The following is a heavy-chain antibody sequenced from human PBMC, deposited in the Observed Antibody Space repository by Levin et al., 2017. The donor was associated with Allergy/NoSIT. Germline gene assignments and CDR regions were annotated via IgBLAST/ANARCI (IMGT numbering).Heavy chain of an antibody. CDR1: GSSFSTYW. Sequence: GGSLRLSCKGSGSSFSTYWIGWVRQMPGKGLEWMGIINPGDSDTRDSPSFQGQVTISADKSISTAYLQWSSLKASDTAMYYCARLRDYYDSSAFDGWGQGTMVTVSS. V-gene: IGHV5-51*01. CDR3: ARLRDYYDSSAFDG. J-gene: IGHJ3*01. CDR2: INPGDSDT. D-gene: IGHD3-22*01.